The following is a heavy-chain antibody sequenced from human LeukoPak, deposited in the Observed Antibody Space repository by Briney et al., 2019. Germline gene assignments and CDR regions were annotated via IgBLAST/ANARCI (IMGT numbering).Heavy chain of an antibody. CDR3: ARLTKNDSGTYRFGKKKRGYMDV. CDR2: INHSGST. J-gene: IGHJ6*03. CDR1: GGSFSGYY. D-gene: IGHD3-10*01. V-gene: IGHV4-34*01. Sequence: KPSETLSLTCAVCGGSFSGYYWSWIRQPPGKGLEWVGEINHSGSTNYNPSLKSRVTISVDTSKNQFSLRLSSVTAADTAVYYCARLTKNDSGTYRFGKKKRGYMDVWGKGTTVTVSS.